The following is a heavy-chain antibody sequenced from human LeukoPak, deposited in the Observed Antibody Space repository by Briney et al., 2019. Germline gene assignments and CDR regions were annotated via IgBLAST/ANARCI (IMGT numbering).Heavy chain of an antibody. Sequence: PSGTLSLTCTVSGGSISGYYWSWIRQPPGKGLEWLGYIYYSGSTNYNPSLKSRVTISVDTSKNQFSLKLSSVTAADTAVYYCARGSGNYYYYYMDVWGKGTTVTVSS. V-gene: IGHV4-59*01. CDR2: IYYSGST. J-gene: IGHJ6*03. CDR3: ARGSGNYYYYYMDV. CDR1: GGSISGYY.